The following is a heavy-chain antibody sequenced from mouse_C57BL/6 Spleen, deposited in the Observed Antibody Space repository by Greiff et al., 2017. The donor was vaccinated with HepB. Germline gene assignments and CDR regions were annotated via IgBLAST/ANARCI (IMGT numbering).Heavy chain of an antibody. Sequence: VQLQLSGAELARPGASVKLSCKASGYTFTSYGISWVKQRTGQGLEWIGEIYPRSGTTYYNEKFKGKATLTADKSSSTAYMELRSLTSEDSAVYFCARKSSGNYFDYWGQGTTLTVSS. CDR3: ARKSSGNYFDY. CDR1: GYTFTSYG. D-gene: IGHD3-2*02. J-gene: IGHJ2*01. CDR2: IYPRSGTT. V-gene: IGHV1-81*01.